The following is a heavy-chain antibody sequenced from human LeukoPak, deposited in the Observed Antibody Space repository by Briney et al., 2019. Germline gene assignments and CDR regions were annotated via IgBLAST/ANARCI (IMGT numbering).Heavy chain of an antibody. CDR1: GFIFSDYY. V-gene: IGHV3-7*01. CDR2: IKIDGSEK. CDR3: VSRDYYGSEDY. Sequence: GGSLRLSCAASGFIFSDYYMGWVRQAPGKGLEWVANIKIDGSEKYYMDSVKGRFTISRDNAKKSLYLQMNSLRAEDTAVYYCVSRDYYGSEDYWGQGTLVTVSS. D-gene: IGHD3-10*01. J-gene: IGHJ4*02.